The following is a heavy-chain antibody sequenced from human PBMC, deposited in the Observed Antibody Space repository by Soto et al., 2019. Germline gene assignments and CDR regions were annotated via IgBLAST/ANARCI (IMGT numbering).Heavy chain of an antibody. D-gene: IGHD1-20*01. CDR2: ISGSGGST. CDR1: GFTFSSYA. V-gene: IGHV3-23*01. CDR3: ANGIGEQVTLFDP. Sequence: EVQLLESGGGLVQPGGSLRLSCAASGFTFSSYAMSWVRQAPGKGLEWGSAISGSGGSTYYADSVKGRFTISRDNSKNTLYLQMNSLRAAVTDVYYCANGIGEQVTLFDPLCQGTLVTVSS. J-gene: IGHJ5*02.